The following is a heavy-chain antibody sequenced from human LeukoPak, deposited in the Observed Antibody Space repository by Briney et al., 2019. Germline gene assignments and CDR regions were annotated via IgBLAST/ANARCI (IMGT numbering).Heavy chain of an antibody. D-gene: IGHD3-22*01. CDR3: ARDPYYDSSGYFDY. J-gene: IGHJ4*02. Sequence: GGSLRLSCATSGFTFDDYGMHWVRQAPGKGLEWVSGINWNGDIKGYADSVKGRFTISRDNSKNTLYLQMNSLRAEDTAVYYCARDPYYDSSGYFDYWGQGTLVTVSS. CDR1: GFTFDDYG. CDR2: INWNGDIK. V-gene: IGHV3-20*04.